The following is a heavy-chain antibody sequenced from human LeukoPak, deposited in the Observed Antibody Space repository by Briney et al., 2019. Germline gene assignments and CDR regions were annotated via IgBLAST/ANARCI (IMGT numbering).Heavy chain of an antibody. J-gene: IGHJ4*02. Sequence: GGSLRLSCAASGFTVTVNSMSWVRQAPGKGLEWVSVIYGGDSTDYADSVRGRFTISRDYSKNTLYLQINNLRAEDTAVYYCARDTPAAVTRYFDNWGQGTLVTVSS. CDR1: GFTVTVNS. CDR3: ARDTPAAVTRYFDN. CDR2: IYGGDST. D-gene: IGHD6-25*01. V-gene: IGHV3-66*01.